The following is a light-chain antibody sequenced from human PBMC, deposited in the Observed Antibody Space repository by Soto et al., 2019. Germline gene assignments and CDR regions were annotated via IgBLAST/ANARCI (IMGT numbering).Light chain of an antibody. CDR1: SSDVGSNNY. CDR2: GVS. Sequence: QSVLTQPASVSGSPGQSITISCTGTSSDVGSNNYVSWYQQHPGKAPKLMIYGVSNRPSGVSNRFSGSKSGHTASLNISGLQAEDKADYYCGSYTSSSTRVFGTETKVTVL. CDR3: GSYTSSSTRV. J-gene: IGLJ1*01. V-gene: IGLV2-14*01.